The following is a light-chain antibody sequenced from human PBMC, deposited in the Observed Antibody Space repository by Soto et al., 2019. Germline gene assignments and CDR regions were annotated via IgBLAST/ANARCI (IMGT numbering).Light chain of an antibody. CDR3: GSYTRRSTYV. Sequence: QSALTQPASVSGSPGQSITIPCSGTSSDVGSYNVVSWYQQHPGKAPKLVIYDVSNRPSGVSPRFSGAKSGNTASLTIAGLQAEDEDDYYCGSYTRRSTYVFGTGTRVTVL. J-gene: IGLJ1*01. CDR2: DVS. CDR1: SSDVGSYNV. V-gene: IGLV2-14*03.